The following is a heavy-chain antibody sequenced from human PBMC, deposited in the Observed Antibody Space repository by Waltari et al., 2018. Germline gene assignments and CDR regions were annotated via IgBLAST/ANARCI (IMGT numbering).Heavy chain of an antibody. D-gene: IGHD3-10*01. Sequence: QLQLQESGPGLVKPSETLSLTCTVSGGSISSSSYYWGWIRQPPGKGLEWIGSIYYSGSTYYNPSLKSRVTISVDTSKNQFSLKLSSVTAADTAVYYCARQTTFVVRGVIITASFDYWGQGTLVTVSS. J-gene: IGHJ4*02. CDR2: IYYSGST. CDR1: GGSISSSSYY. CDR3: ARQTTFVVRGVIITASFDY. V-gene: IGHV4-39*01.